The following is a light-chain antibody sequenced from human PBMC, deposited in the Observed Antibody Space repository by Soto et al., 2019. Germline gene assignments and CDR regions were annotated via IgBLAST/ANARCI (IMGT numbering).Light chain of an antibody. J-gene: IGLJ1*01. V-gene: IGLV2-14*03. CDR2: DVT. Sequence: QSALTQPASLSGSPGQSITISCTGTSSDIGGYNYVSWYQQHPGKAPKLIIHDVTNRPSGVSDRFFGSKSGNTASLTISGFQAEDEADYYCSSYRASSTTHYVFGTGTKLTVL. CDR1: SSDIGGYNY. CDR3: SSYRASSTTHYV.